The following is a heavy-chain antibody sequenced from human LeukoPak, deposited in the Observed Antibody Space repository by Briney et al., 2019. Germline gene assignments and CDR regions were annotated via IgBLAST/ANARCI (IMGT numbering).Heavy chain of an antibody. Sequence: GGSLRLSCAASGFTFSSYAMSWVRQAPGKGLEWVSAISGSGGSTYYADSVKGRFTISRDNAKNSLYLQMNSLRAEDTAVYYCARDVGDEDYWGQGTLVTVSS. J-gene: IGHJ4*02. CDR2: ISGSGGST. CDR3: ARDVGDEDY. CDR1: GFTFSSYA. D-gene: IGHD2-21*02. V-gene: IGHV3-23*01.